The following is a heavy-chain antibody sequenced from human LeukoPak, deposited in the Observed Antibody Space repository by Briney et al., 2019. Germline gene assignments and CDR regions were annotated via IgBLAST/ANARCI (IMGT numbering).Heavy chain of an antibody. D-gene: IGHD5-12*01. Sequence: ASVKVSCKASGYSFISYDTNWVRQATGQGLEWLGWMNPNSGTTGYAQNFQGRVSMTRDTAISTAYLELSNLRSDDTAVYFCARNLARTGDFDYWGQGTLVTVSS. J-gene: IGHJ4*02. V-gene: IGHV1-8*01. CDR3: ARNLARTGDFDY. CDR2: MNPNSGTT. CDR1: GYSFISYD.